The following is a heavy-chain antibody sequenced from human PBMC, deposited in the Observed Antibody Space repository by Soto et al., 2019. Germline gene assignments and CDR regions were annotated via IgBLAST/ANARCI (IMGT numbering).Heavy chain of an antibody. CDR2: IKPDGSDI. J-gene: IGHJ3*02. Sequence: GGSLRLSCVGSGFTFSTYWMSWVRQAPGKGLEWVANIKPDGSDIYYVDSVKGRSTISRDNAKNSLYLQMNSLRSEDTAVYYCATDLSNYVDAFDIWGQGTMVTVSS. CDR3: ATDLSNYVDAFDI. V-gene: IGHV3-7*03. CDR1: GFTFSTYW. D-gene: IGHD4-4*01.